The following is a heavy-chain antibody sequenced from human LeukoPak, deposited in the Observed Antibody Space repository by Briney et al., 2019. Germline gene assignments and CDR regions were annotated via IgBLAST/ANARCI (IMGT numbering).Heavy chain of an antibody. J-gene: IGHJ4*02. V-gene: IGHV4-4*02. Sequence: PGGSLRLSCAASGFTFSSYAMHWVRQAPGKGLEWIGEIYHSGSTNYNPSLKSRVTISVDKSKNQFSLKLSSVTAADTAVYYCARVAAAAGTDYWGQGTLVTVSS. CDR3: ARVAAAAGTDY. CDR2: IYHSGST. CDR1: GFTFSSYA. D-gene: IGHD6-13*01.